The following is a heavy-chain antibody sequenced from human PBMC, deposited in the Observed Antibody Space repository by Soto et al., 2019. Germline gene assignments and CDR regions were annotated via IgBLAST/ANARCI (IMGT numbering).Heavy chain of an antibody. Sequence: GGSLRLSCAASGFTLSSYAMSWVRQAPGKGLEWVSGISGSGGSTYYADSVRGRFTISRDNSKNTLYLQMNSLRAEDTAVYYCAKDRVTVVGYDAFDIWGQGTMVTVSS. V-gene: IGHV3-23*01. CDR1: GFTLSSYA. CDR3: AKDRVTVVGYDAFDI. J-gene: IGHJ3*02. CDR2: ISGSGGST. D-gene: IGHD6-19*01.